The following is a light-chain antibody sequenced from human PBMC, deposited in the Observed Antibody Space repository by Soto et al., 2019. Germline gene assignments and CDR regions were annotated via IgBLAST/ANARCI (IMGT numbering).Light chain of an antibody. CDR2: DGF. CDR3: QQYKNWPPYT. J-gene: IGKJ2*01. CDR1: QSVSSSR. V-gene: IGKV3D-20*01. Sequence: EIVLTQSPATLSLSPGERATLSCGASQSVSSSRLAWYQQKPALAPRLLIYDGFLRATGIPDRFSGSGSGTDFTLTISRLEPEDFAVYYCQQYKNWPPYTFGQGTKVDIK.